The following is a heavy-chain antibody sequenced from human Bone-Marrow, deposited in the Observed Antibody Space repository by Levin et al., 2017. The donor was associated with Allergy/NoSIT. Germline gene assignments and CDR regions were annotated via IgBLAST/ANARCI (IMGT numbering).Heavy chain of an antibody. CDR3: ARDGRSDGWFYDFDP. D-gene: IGHD5-24*01. CDR2: IIPMAGRT. CDR1: GGTFSSYA. Sequence: ASVKVSCKAVGGTFSSYAVSWVRQAPGQGPEWMGGIIPMAGRTNYAQKFQDRVTITADEATSTVYMELRSLRSDDTAVYYCARDGRSDGWFYDFDPWGQGTLVTVSS. J-gene: IGHJ5*02. V-gene: IGHV1-69*13.